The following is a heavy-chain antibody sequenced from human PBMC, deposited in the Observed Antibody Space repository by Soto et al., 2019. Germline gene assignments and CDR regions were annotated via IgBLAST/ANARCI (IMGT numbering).Heavy chain of an antibody. J-gene: IGHJ6*02. D-gene: IGHD3-22*01. CDR2: IIPIFGTA. CDR3: ARFDDSSGYCYPPYYYGMDV. CDR1: GGTFSSYA. V-gene: IGHV1-69*06. Sequence: SVKVSCKASGGTFSSYAISWVRQAPGQGLEWMGGIIPIFGTANYAQKFQGRVTITADKSTSTAYMELSSLRSEDTAVYNCARFDDSSGYCYPPYYYGMDVWGQGTTVTAP.